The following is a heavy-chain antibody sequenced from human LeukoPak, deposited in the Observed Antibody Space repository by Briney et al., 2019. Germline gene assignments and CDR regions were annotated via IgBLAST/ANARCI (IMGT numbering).Heavy chain of an antibody. Sequence: SETLSLTCTVSGYSISSGYYWGWIRQPPGKELEWIGIIYHTGSTYYDPSLKSRVTISVDTSMNQFSLKLHSMTAADTAVYYCARVRYYDLLTGYLKYWFDPWGQGTLVTVSS. CDR1: GYSISSGYY. J-gene: IGHJ5*02. V-gene: IGHV4-38-2*02. D-gene: IGHD3-9*01. CDR3: ARVRYYDLLTGYLKYWFDP. CDR2: IYHTGST.